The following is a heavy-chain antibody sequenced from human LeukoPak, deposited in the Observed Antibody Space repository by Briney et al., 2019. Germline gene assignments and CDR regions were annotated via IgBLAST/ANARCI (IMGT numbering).Heavy chain of an antibody. J-gene: IGHJ3*01. CDR3: TKGYSGLDIYAFDV. D-gene: IGHD1-26*01. CDR2: AGNKVNSDTT. Sequence: GGSLRLSCTGSGFTFSDHYIDWARQAPGKGLEWVGRAGNKVNSDTTEYAASVKGRFIISREDSKNSLYLHMNSLRTEDTAVYYCTKGYSGLDIYAFDVWGQGTMVTVSS. CDR1: GFTFSDHY. V-gene: IGHV3-72*01.